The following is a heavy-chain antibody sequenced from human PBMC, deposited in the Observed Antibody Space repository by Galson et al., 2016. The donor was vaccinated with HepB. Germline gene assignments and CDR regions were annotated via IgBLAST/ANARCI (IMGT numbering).Heavy chain of an antibody. Sequence: PALVEPTQTLTLTCTFSGLSLSTSGVGVAWIRQPPGKALEWLALIYWDDDERYSPSLKSRLTITKDTSKNQVVLTMTNMDPVDTATYYCALRRGSVKPIGAFDIWGQGTMVTVSS. CDR3: ALRRGSVKPIGAFDI. CDR1: GLSLSTSGVG. CDR2: IYWDDDE. J-gene: IGHJ3*02. V-gene: IGHV2-5*02. D-gene: IGHD4-17*01.